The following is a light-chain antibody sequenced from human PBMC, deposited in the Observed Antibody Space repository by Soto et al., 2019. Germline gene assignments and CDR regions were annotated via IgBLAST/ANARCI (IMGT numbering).Light chain of an antibody. Sequence: DIQMTQSPSTLSASVGDRVTITCRASQSIRSWLAWYQQKPGKAPNLLIYKASNLESGVPSRFSGSGSGTEFTLTISSLQPDDFATYYCQQYNSYLLTFGGGTKVYIK. J-gene: IGKJ4*01. CDR1: QSIRSW. CDR3: QQYNSYLLT. CDR2: KAS. V-gene: IGKV1-5*03.